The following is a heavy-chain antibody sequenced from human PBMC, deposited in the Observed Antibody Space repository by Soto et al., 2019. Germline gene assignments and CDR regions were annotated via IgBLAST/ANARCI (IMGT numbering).Heavy chain of an antibody. J-gene: IGHJ4*02. V-gene: IGHV1-2*02. CDR3: AGASAGSPLSVDY. D-gene: IGHD6-19*01. Sequence: QVQLVQSGAEVKKPGASVKVSCKASGYTFSGYYMHWVRQAPGQGLEWMGWINPNSGGTNYPQKFQGRVTMTRDTSINTVYMELSRLRSDDTAVYYCAGASAGSPLSVDYWGQGTLVTVSS. CDR2: INPNSGGT. CDR1: GYTFSGYY.